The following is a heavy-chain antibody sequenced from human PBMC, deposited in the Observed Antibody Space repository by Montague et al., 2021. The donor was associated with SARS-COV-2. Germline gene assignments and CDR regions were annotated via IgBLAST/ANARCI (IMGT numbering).Heavy chain of an antibody. CDR3: AREGYCSGGTCYSSGPNWFDP. V-gene: IGHV4-59*02. D-gene: IGHD2-15*01. Sequence: SETLSLTCTVSGGSVGGYFWSWIRQPPGKGLEWIGYIYYTGTTNYNPSLKSRVTISVDTSKTQFSLKLTSVTAADTAVYYCAREGYCSGGTCYSSGPNWFDPWGQGTLVTVSS. CDR2: IYYTGTT. J-gene: IGHJ5*02. CDR1: GGSVGGYF.